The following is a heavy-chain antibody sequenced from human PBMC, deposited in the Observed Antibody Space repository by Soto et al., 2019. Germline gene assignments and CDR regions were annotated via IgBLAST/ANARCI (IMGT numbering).Heavy chain of an antibody. CDR3: ARLTVLPDF. V-gene: IGHV3-11*01. D-gene: IGHD4-4*01. Sequence: QVQLVESGGGLVKPGGSLRLSCAASGFIFSDYYMSWIRQAPGKGLECVSYISNSGNTIKYADSVKGRFTISRDDAKNSLYPQMNSLRAEDTAVYYCARLTVLPDFWGQGTLVTVSS. J-gene: IGHJ4*02. CDR1: GFIFSDYY. CDR2: ISNSGNTI.